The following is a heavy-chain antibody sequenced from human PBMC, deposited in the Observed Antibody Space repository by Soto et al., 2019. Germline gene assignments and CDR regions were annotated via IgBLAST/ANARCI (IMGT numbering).Heavy chain of an antibody. CDR3: TRDIFRTITTVDF. CDR2: ISWNGADI. J-gene: IGHJ4*02. CDR1: GFDFYDHA. D-gene: IGHD4-4*01. Sequence: EVQLVESGGGLVQPGRSLRLYCVGSGFDFYDHAMSWVRQAPGKGLEWVSGISWNGADIGYASSVRGRFTISRDDAKNSMYLQMNSLRPEDTALYYCTRDIFRTITTVDFGGQGTLVTVSS. V-gene: IGHV3-9*01.